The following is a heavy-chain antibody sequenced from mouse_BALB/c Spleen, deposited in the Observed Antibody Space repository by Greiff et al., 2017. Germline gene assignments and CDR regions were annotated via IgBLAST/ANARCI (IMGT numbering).Heavy chain of an antibody. CDR1: GYTFTSYW. Sequence: LKQPGSELVRPGASVKLSCKASGYTFTSYWMHWVKQRPGQGLEWIGNIYPGSGSTNYDEKFKSKATLTVDTSSSTAYMRLSSLTSEDSAVYYCTRRGYGVYAMDYWGQGTSVTVSS. J-gene: IGHJ4*01. CDR3: TRRGYGVYAMDY. D-gene: IGHD2-2*01. CDR2: IYPGSGST. V-gene: IGHV1S22*01.